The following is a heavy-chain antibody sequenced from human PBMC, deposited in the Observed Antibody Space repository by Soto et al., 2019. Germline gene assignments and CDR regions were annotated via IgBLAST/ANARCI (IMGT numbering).Heavy chain of an antibody. J-gene: IGHJ4*02. CDR1: GVSVGTYW. CDR2: TNPDGTEK. CDR3: TQGGHVDY. D-gene: IGHD3-16*01. V-gene: IGHV3-7*03. Sequence: QPVGSLRLSCAASGVSVGTYWMTWVRQAPGKGLEWVANTNPDGTEKYYVDSVKGRFTLSRDNAKNSLYLQITRLPAEDTAVYYCTQGGHVDYCGQGTLVTVSP.